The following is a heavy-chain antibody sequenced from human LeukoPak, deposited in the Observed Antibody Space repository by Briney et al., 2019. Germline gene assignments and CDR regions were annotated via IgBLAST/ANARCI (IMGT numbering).Heavy chain of an antibody. V-gene: IGHV3-7*02. Sequence: GGSLRLSCAASGFTFSSYWMSWVRQAPGKGLEWVANIGQDGSEKYYVDSVKGRFTISRDNSKNTLYLQMNSLRAEDTAVYYCARGLGGRSSYYYYGMDVWGQGTTVTVSS. D-gene: IGHD3-16*01. CDR1: GFTFSSYW. CDR2: IGQDGSEK. J-gene: IGHJ6*02. CDR3: ARGLGGRSSYYYYGMDV.